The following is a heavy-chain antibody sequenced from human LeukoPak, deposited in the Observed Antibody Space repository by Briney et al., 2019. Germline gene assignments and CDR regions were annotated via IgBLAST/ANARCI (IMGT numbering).Heavy chain of an antibody. Sequence: SETLSLTCTVSGGSLSGSSYYWGWVRQPPGKGLEWIGSSYYSGSTNYNPSLKSRVAIFVDTSKNQFSLKLTSVTAADTAVYYCARRVGLPIWYIDYWGQGTLVTVSS. J-gene: IGHJ4*02. V-gene: IGHV4-39*01. CDR2: SYYSGST. D-gene: IGHD1-14*01. CDR1: GGSLSGSSYY. CDR3: ARRVGLPIWYIDY.